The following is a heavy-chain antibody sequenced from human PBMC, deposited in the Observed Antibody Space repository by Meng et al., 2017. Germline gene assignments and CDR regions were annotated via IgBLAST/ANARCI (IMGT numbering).Heavy chain of an antibody. CDR3: ARVRGYSNYGPNWFDP. J-gene: IGHJ5*02. Sequence: GQLGQSGAEVKKPGSSVKVSCKASGGTFSSYAISWVRQAPGQGLEWMGGIIPIFGTANYAQKFQGRVTITADESTSTAYMELSSLRSEDTAVYYCARVRGYSNYGPNWFDPWGQGTLVTVSS. D-gene: IGHD4-11*01. CDR1: GGTFSSYA. CDR2: IIPIFGTA. V-gene: IGHV1-69*01.